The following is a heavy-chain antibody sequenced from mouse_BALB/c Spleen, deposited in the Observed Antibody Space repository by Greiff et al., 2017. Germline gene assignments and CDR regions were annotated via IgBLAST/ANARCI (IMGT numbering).Heavy chain of an antibody. CDR2: IDPENGDT. V-gene: IGHV14-4*02. CDR1: GFNIKDYY. CDR3: IDYDWFAY. J-gene: IGHJ3*01. D-gene: IGHD2-4*01. Sequence: EVQLKESGAELVRSGASVKLSCTASGFNIKDYYMHWVKQRPEQGLEWIGWIDPENGDTEYAPKFQGKATMTADTSSNTAYLQLSSLTSEDTAVYYCIDYDWFAYWGQGTLVTVSA.